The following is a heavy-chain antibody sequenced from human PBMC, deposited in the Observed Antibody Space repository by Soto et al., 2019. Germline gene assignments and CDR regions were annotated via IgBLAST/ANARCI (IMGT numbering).Heavy chain of an antibody. J-gene: IGHJ6*02. V-gene: IGHV4-39*01. CDR2: IYYSGST. CDR1: GGSISSSSYY. Sequence: SETLSLTCTVSGGSISSSSYYWGWIRQPPGKGLEWIGSIYYSGSTYYNPSLKSRATISVDTSKNQFSLKLSSVTAADTAVYYCASEGNYYDSSGYYYPYYGMDVWGQGTTVTVSS. D-gene: IGHD3-22*01. CDR3: ASEGNYYDSSGYYYPYYGMDV.